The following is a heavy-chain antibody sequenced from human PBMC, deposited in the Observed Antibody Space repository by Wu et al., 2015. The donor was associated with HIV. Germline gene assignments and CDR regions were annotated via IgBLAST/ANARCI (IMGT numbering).Heavy chain of an antibody. Sequence: QVQLVQSRAEVKKPGASVKVSCTAFGYTFINNFLHWVRQAPGQGLEWMGWISAYNGNTNYAQKLQGRVTMTTDTSTSTAYMELRSLRSDDTAVYYCARLYCSSTSCYNWFDPWAREPWSPSPQ. D-gene: IGHD2-2*01. CDR1: GYTFINNF. V-gene: IGHV1-18*04. J-gene: IGHJ5*02. CDR3: ARLYCSSTSCYNWFDP. CDR2: ISAYNGNT.